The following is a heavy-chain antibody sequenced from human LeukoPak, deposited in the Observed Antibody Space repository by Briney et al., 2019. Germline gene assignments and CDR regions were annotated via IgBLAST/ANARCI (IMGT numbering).Heavy chain of an antibody. CDR2: IYTSGST. J-gene: IGHJ4*02. V-gene: IGHV4-4*07. D-gene: IGHD2-15*01. CDR3: ARAGYCSGGSCSFFNDG. Sequence: SETLSLTCTVSGGSISSYYWSWIRQPAGKGLEWIGRIYTSGSTNYNSSLKSRVTMSVDTSKNQFSLKLSSVTAADTAVYYCARAGYCSGGSCSFFNDGWGQGTLVTVSS. CDR1: GGSISSYY.